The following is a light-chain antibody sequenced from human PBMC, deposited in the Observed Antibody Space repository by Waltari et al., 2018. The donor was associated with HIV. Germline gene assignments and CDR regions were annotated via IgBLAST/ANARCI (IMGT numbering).Light chain of an antibody. CDR1: QSVLYSSNNKNY. Sequence: DIVMTQSPDSLAVSLGERATINCTPSQSVLYSSNNKNYLAWYQQKPGQPPKLLLYWASTRESGVPDRFSGSGSGTDFTLTISSLQAEDVAVYYCQQYYTTPQTFGQGTKVEVK. V-gene: IGKV4-1*01. J-gene: IGKJ1*01. CDR2: WAS. CDR3: QQYYTTPQT.